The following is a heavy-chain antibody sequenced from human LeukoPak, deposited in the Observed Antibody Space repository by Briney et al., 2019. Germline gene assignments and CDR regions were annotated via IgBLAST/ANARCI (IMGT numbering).Heavy chain of an antibody. D-gene: IGHD1-1*01. Sequence: ASVKVSCKASGYTFTSYYMHWLRQAPGQGLEWMGIINPSGGSTSYAQKFQGRVTMTRDTSTSTVYMELSSLRSEDTAVYYCARDANGYNWFDPWGQGTLVTVSS. J-gene: IGHJ5*02. CDR1: GYTFTSYY. CDR3: ARDANGYNWFDP. CDR2: INPSGGST. V-gene: IGHV1-46*01.